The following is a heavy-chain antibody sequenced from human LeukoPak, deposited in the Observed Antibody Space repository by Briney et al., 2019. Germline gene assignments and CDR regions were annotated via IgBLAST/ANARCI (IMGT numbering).Heavy chain of an antibody. CDR3: AREGASTSLDY. J-gene: IGHJ4*02. V-gene: IGHV3-30-3*01. CDR2: ISYDGSNQ. D-gene: IGHD3-16*01. CDR1: GFTFSSYA. Sequence: GGSLRLSCAASGFTFSSYAMHWVRQAPGKGLEWVAVISYDGSNQFYADSVKGRFTISRDNSKNTLYLQMNSLRAEDTAVYYCAREGASTSLDYWGQETLVAVS.